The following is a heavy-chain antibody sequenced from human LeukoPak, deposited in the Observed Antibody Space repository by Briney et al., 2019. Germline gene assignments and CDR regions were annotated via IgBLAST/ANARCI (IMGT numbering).Heavy chain of an antibody. V-gene: IGHV3-74*01. J-gene: IGHJ5*02. CDR3: ASSVGGPNWFDP. CDR2: INSDGSRT. D-gene: IGHD6-19*01. CDR1: GFTFSSYW. Sequence: GGSLRLSCAASGFTFSSYWMHWVRQAPGKGLVWVSRINSDGSRTNYADSVKGRFTISRDNAKNTLYLQMNSLRAEDTAVYYCASSVGGPNWFDPWGQGTLVTVSS.